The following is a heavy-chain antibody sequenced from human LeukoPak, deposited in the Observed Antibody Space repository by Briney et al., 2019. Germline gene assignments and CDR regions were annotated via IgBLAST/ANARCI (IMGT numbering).Heavy chain of an antibody. Sequence: GASVKVSCKASGGTFSSYAISWVRQAPGQGLEWMGGIIPIFGTANYAQKFQGRVTITADESTSTAYMELSSLRSEDTAVYYCASGGSGYYYVFNYWGQGTLVTVSS. CDR1: GGTFSSYA. D-gene: IGHD3-22*01. CDR3: ASGGSGYYYVFNY. V-gene: IGHV1-69*13. J-gene: IGHJ4*02. CDR2: IIPIFGTA.